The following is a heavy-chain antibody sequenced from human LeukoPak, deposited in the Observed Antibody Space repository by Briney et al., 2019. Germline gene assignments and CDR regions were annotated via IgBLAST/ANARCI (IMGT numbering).Heavy chain of an antibody. V-gene: IGHV1-2*02. J-gene: IGHJ6*03. D-gene: IGHD6-6*01. CDR3: ARTGRIAARRGLYYYMDV. CDR2: INPNSGGT. Sequence: GASVKVSCKASGYTFTGYYMHWVRQAPGQGLEWMGWINPNSGGTNYAQKFQGRVTMTRDTSISTAYMELSRLRSDDTAVYYCARTGRIAARRGLYYYMDVWGKGTTVTVSS. CDR1: GYTFTGYY.